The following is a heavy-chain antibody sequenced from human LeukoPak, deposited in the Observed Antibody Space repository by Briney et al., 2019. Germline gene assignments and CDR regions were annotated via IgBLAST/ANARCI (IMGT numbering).Heavy chain of an antibody. Sequence: SETLSLTCTVSGGSISSYYWSWIRQPPGKGLEWIGYIYYSGSTNYNPSLKSRVTISVDTSKDQFSLKLSSVTAADTAVYYCARATAGWYFDYWGQGTLVTVSS. CDR3: ARATAGWYFDY. CDR2: IYYSGST. J-gene: IGHJ4*02. D-gene: IGHD5-12*01. V-gene: IGHV4-59*01. CDR1: GGSISSYY.